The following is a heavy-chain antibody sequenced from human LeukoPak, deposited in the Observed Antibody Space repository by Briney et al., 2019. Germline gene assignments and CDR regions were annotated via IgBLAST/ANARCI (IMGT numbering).Heavy chain of an antibody. J-gene: IGHJ6*04. CDR1: GYTLTSYG. D-gene: IGHD4-17*01. V-gene: IGHV1-18*04. Sequence: ASVKVSCKASGYTLTSYGISWVRQAPGQGLEWMGWISAYNGNTNYAQKLQGRATMTTDTSTSTAYMELRSLRSDDTAVYYCARASSTTTLYYYYYGMDVWGKGTTVTVSS. CDR3: ARASSTTTLYYYYYGMDV. CDR2: ISAYNGNT.